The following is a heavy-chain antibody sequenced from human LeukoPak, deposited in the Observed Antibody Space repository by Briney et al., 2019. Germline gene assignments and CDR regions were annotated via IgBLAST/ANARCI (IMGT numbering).Heavy chain of an antibody. D-gene: IGHD3-10*01. CDR2: IKQDGSEK. Sequence: PGGSLRLSCAASGLTFADYTMHWVRQAPGKGLEWVVNIKQDGSEKYYVDSGKGRFTISRDNAKNSLYLQMNSLRAEDTAVYYCARDFWPNYYGSGNYHPSSFDYWGQGTLVTVSS. J-gene: IGHJ4*02. V-gene: IGHV3-7*01. CDR1: GLTFADYT. CDR3: ARDFWPNYYGSGNYHPSSFDY.